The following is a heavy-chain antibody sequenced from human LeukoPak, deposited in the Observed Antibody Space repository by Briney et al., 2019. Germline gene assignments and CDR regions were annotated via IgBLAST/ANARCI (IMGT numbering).Heavy chain of an antibody. CDR3: ARVHHVVVPAATGGVWFDP. D-gene: IGHD2-2*01. CDR2: INHSGST. V-gene: IGHV4-34*01. J-gene: IGHJ5*02. CDR1: GGSISSYY. Sequence: PSETLSLTCTVSGGSISSYYWSWIRQPPGKGLEWIGEINHSGSTNYNPSLKSRVTISVDTSKNQFSLKLSSVTAADTAVYYCARVHHVVVPAATGGVWFDPWGQGTLVTVSS.